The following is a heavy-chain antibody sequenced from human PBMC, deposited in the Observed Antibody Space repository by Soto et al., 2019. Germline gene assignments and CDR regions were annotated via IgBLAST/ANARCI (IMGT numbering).Heavy chain of an antibody. CDR2: IHHSGAT. J-gene: IGHJ4*02. V-gene: IGHV4-4*02. CDR1: GGSMSSPNW. Sequence: QVRLQESGPGLVKPSGTLSLTCLVSGGSMSSPNWWTWVRQAPVKELEWIAEIHHSGATNYSPSLKSLAVISIDKSNNQFSLQLTSVTAADTAVYYWATGGPYYYCSGGMWDSWGRGALVTVSS. D-gene: IGHD3-10*01. CDR3: ATGGPYYYCSGGMWDS.